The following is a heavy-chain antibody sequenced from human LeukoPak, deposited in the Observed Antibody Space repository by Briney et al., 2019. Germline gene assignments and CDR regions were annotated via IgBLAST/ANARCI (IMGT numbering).Heavy chain of an antibody. J-gene: IGHJ4*02. CDR2: INPNSGGT. CDR3: ARDARFVGSIAAAGRLPFDY. CDR1: GYTLTELS. V-gene: IGHV1-2*02. Sequence: ASVKVSCKVSGYTLTELSMHWVRQAPGQGLEWMGWINPNSGGTNYAQKFQGRVTMTRDTSISTAYMELSRLRSDDTAVYYCARDARFVGSIAAAGRLPFDYWGQGTLVTVSS. D-gene: IGHD6-13*01.